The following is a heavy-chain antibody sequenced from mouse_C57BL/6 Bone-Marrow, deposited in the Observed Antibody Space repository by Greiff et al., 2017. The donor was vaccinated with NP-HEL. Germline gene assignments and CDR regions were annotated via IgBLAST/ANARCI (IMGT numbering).Heavy chain of an antibody. CDR1: GYSITSGYY. Sequence: EVQRVESGPGLVKPSQSLSLTCSVTGYSITSGYYWNWIRQFPGNKLEWMGYISYDGSNNYNPSLKNRISITRDTSKNQFFLKLNSVTTEDTATYYCARAGGNYALFAYWGQGTLVTVSA. D-gene: IGHD2-1*01. J-gene: IGHJ3*01. CDR2: ISYDGSN. V-gene: IGHV3-6*01. CDR3: ARAGGNYALFAY.